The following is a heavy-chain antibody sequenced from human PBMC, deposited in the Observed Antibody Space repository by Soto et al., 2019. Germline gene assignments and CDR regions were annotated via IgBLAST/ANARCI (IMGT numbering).Heavy chain of an antibody. V-gene: IGHV1-69*13. CDR2: IIPVFGKA. CDR1: GGTFSRYA. CDR3: ARDGTLYDSSAYYYVY. Sequence: ASVKVSCKASGGTFSRYAINWLRQAPGQGLEWMGGIIPVFGKANYAQKFQGRVTITADESTTTGYMELRSLTSEDTAVYYCARDGTLYDSSAYYYVYWGQGTLVTVSS. J-gene: IGHJ4*02. D-gene: IGHD3-22*01.